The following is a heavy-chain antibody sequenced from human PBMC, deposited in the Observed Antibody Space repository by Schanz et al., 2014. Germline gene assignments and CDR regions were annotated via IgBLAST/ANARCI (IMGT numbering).Heavy chain of an antibody. CDR1: GFTFSSYA. J-gene: IGHJ4*02. V-gene: IGHV3-33*08. CDR2: IWSDGSTK. D-gene: IGHD2-15*01. Sequence: VQLLESGGGLVQPGGSLRLSCAASGFTFSSYAMSWVRQAPGKGPEWVAVIWSDGSTKYYADSVKGRFTISRDNSKNTLYLQMNSLRAEDTAVYYCARDRGYCSGGSCLTFDYWGQGTLVTVSS. CDR3: ARDRGYCSGGSCLTFDY.